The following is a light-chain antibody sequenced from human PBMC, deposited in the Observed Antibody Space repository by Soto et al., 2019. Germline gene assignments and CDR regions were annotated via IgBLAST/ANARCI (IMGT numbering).Light chain of an antibody. CDR1: QSVSSSS. V-gene: IGKV3-20*01. Sequence: ETVLTQSPGTLSLSPGERATISCRASQSVSSSSFAWYQQRPGQAPRLLIYGTSSRATGIPDRFSGSGSGTDFTLTISRLEPADFAVYFCQRYGSSPLITFGPGTRLE. CDR3: QRYGSSPLIT. J-gene: IGKJ5*01. CDR2: GTS.